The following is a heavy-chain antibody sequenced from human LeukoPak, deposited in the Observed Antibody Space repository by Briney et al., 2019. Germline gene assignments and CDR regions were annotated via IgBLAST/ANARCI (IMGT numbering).Heavy chain of an antibody. CDR1: GFTFSSYS. CDR2: ISSSSSYI. Sequence: SGGSLRLSCAASGFTFSSYSMSWVRQAPGKGLEWVSSISSSSSYIYYADSVKGRFTISRDNAKNSLYLQMNSLRAEDTAVYYCARVPETVLTGFDTIYAFDIWGQGQWSPSLQ. V-gene: IGHV3-21*01. J-gene: IGHJ3*02. CDR3: ARVPETVLTGFDTIYAFDI. D-gene: IGHD3-9*01.